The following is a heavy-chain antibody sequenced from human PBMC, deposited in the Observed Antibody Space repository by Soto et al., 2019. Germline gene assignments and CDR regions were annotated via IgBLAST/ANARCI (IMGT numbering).Heavy chain of an antibody. V-gene: IGHV3-30*18. CDR2: ISYDGNNK. CDR3: AKCPGGGSCYPNYYMDV. CDR1: GFTFSSYG. Sequence: QVQLVESGGGVVQPGRSLRLSCAASGFTFSSYGMHWVRQAPGRGLEWVAVISYDGNNKYYADSVKGRFTISRDNSKNTLYLQMNSLRAEDTAVYYCAKCPGGGSCYPNYYMDVWGKGTTVTVS. D-gene: IGHD2-15*01. J-gene: IGHJ6*03.